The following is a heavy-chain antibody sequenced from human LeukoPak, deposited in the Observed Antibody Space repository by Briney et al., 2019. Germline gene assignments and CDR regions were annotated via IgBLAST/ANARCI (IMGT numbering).Heavy chain of an antibody. CDR2: ISYDGSNK. Sequence: GRSLRLSCAASGSTFSSYGMHWVRQAPGKGLEWVAVISYDGSNKYYADSVKGRFTISRDNSKDTLYLQMNSLRAEDTAVYYRAKSLPRTALYYYGSGSYSDWGQGTLVTVSS. CDR3: AKSLPRTALYYYGSGSYSD. D-gene: IGHD3-10*01. J-gene: IGHJ4*02. CDR1: GSTFSSYG. V-gene: IGHV3-30*18.